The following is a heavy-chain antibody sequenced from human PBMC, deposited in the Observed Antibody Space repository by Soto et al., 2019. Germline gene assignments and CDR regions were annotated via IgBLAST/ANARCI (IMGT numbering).Heavy chain of an antibody. Sequence: GSLRLSCAASGFTFSSYAMSWVRQAPGKGLEWVSAISGSGGSTYYADSVKGRFTISRDNSKNTLYLQMNSLRAEDTAVYYCAKDVVVVPAAMSYYYYYMDVWGKGTTVTVSS. J-gene: IGHJ6*03. D-gene: IGHD2-2*01. CDR2: ISGSGGST. CDR3: AKDVVVVPAAMSYYYYYMDV. CDR1: GFTFSSYA. V-gene: IGHV3-23*01.